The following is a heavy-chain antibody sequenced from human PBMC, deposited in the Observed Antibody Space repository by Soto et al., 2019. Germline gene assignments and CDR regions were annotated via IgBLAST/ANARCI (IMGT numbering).Heavy chain of an antibody. CDR1: GFTFSSYE. CDR2: ISSSGSTI. J-gene: IGHJ5*02. Sequence: LRLSCAASGFTFSSYEMNWVRQAPGKGLEWVSYISSSGSTIYYADSVKGRFTISRDNAKNSLYLQMNSLRAEDTAVYYCARDNHYYDGSGYLNWFDPWGQGTLVTVSS. V-gene: IGHV3-48*03. D-gene: IGHD3-22*01. CDR3: ARDNHYYDGSGYLNWFDP.